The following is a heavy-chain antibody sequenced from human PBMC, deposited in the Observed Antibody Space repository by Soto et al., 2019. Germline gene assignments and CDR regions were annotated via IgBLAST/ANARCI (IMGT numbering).Heavy chain of an antibody. CDR2: IYYSGST. CDR1: GGYIASGDYY. J-gene: IGHJ4*02. CDR3: AAGPPWEHHCCY. V-gene: IGHV4-30-4*01. D-gene: IGHD1-26*01. Sequence: SETLPLTCTVSGGYIASGDYYWSCIRKPPGKGLEWIGYIYYSGSTYYNPSLKSRITMSADTSKNQLSLNLSSVTAADTAMYDCAAGPPWEHHCCYGVQGTLVTVS.